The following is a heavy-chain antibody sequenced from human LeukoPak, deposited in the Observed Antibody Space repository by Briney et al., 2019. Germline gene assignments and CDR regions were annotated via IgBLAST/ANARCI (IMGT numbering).Heavy chain of an antibody. V-gene: IGHV4-38-2*01. D-gene: IGHD4-17*01. J-gene: IGHJ2*01. Sequence: PSETLSLTCAVSGYSISSGYYWGWIRRPPGKGLEWIGSIYHSGSTHYNPSLKSRVTISVDTSKNQFSLKLSSVTAADTAVYYCARSNHDYGDLFWNWYFDLWGRGTLVTVSS. CDR3: ARSNHDYGDLFWNWYFDL. CDR2: IYHSGST. CDR1: GYSISSGYY.